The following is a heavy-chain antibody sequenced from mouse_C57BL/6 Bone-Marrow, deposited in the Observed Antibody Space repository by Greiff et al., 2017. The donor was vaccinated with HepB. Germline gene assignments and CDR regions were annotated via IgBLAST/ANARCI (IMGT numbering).Heavy chain of an antibody. CDR2: INPNNGGT. Sequence: VQLQQSGPELVKPGASVKISCKASGYTFTDYYMNWVKQSHGKSLEWIGDINPNNGGTSYNQKFKGKATLTVDKSSSTAYMELRSLTSEDSAVYYCARIDYYGSSSFDYGSQGTTLTVSS. CDR1: GYTFTDYY. V-gene: IGHV1-26*01. CDR3: ARIDYYGSSSFDY. J-gene: IGHJ2*01. D-gene: IGHD1-1*01.